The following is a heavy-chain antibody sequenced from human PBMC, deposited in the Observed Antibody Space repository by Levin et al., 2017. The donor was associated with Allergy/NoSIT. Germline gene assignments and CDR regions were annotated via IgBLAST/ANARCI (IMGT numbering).Heavy chain of an antibody. V-gene: IGHV3-21*01. CDR3: ARDLGGNGDYEYYYYGMDV. D-gene: IGHD4-17*01. Sequence: GESLKISCAASGFTFSSYSMNWVRQAPGKGLEWVSSISSSSSYIYYADSVKGRFTISRDNAKNSLYLQMNSLRAEDTAVYYCARDLGGNGDYEYYYYGMDVWGQGTTVTVSS. CDR2: ISSSSSYI. CDR1: GFTFSSYS. J-gene: IGHJ6*02.